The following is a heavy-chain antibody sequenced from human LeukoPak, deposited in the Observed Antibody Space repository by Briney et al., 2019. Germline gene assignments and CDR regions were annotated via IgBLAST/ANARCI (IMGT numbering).Heavy chain of an antibody. J-gene: IGHJ4*02. CDR3: ARRVGRGRYYFDC. D-gene: IGHD3-16*01. CDR1: GGSLSGDY. Sequence: SETLSLTCAVYGGSLSGDYWSWIRQPPGRGLEWIGEINDSGSTNYNPSLMSRVTVSVDTSKNQFSLKMNSVTAADTAVFYCARRVGRGRYYFDCWGQGALVTVST. V-gene: IGHV4-34*01. CDR2: INDSGST.